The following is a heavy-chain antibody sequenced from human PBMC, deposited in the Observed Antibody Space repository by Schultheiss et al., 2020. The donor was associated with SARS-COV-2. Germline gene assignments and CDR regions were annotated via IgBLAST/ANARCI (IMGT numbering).Heavy chain of an antibody. V-gene: IGHV3-33*06. CDR1: GFTFSSYG. Sequence: GGSLRLSCAASGFTFSSYGMHWVRQAPGKGLEWVAVIWYDGSNKYYVDSVKGRFTISRDNSKNMLYVQMNSLRAEDTAVYYCAKGWGTADWGQGTLVTVSS. J-gene: IGHJ4*02. D-gene: IGHD7-27*01. CDR3: AKGWGTAD. CDR2: IWYDGSNK.